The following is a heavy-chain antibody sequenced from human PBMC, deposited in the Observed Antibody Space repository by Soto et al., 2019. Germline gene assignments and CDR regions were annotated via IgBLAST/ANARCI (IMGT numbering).Heavy chain of an antibody. Sequence: QVQLVESGGGVVQPGRSLRLSCAASGFTFSSFGMHWVRQAPGKGLEWVAVISYDGSTKYYTDSVNGRFTISRDNSKSTLFLQMNSLRVEDTAMYYCTSQVATGYWGQGTLVTVCS. V-gene: IGHV3-30*03. J-gene: IGHJ4*02. D-gene: IGHD5-12*01. CDR3: TSQVATGY. CDR2: ISYDGSTK. CDR1: GFTFSSFG.